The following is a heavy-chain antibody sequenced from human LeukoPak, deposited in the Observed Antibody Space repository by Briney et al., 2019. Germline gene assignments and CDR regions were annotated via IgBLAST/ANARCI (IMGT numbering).Heavy chain of an antibody. V-gene: IGHV3-66*01. D-gene: IGHD2-2*03. CDR2: IYSGGST. J-gene: IGHJ6*02. CDR3: ARVGYCSSTSCPSTYYYYYGMDV. CDR1: GFTVSSNY. Sequence: PGGSLRLSCAASGFTVSSNYMSWVRQAPGKGLEWVSVIYSGGSTYYADSVKGRFTISRDNSKNTLYLQMNSLRAEDTAVYYCARVGYCSSTSCPSTYYYYYGMDVWGQGTTVTVSS.